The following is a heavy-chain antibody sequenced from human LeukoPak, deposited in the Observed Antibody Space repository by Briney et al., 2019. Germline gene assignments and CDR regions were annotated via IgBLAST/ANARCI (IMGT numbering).Heavy chain of an antibody. J-gene: IGHJ5*02. Sequence: PGGSLRLSCAASGFTFSSYSMNWVRQAPGKGLEWVSYISISRSTVYYADSVKGRFTVSRDNAKNSLYLQMNSLRAEDTAIYYCARGPPLFDPWGQGTLVTVSS. CDR1: GFTFSSYS. CDR3: ARGPPLFDP. CDR2: ISISRSTV. V-gene: IGHV3-48*01.